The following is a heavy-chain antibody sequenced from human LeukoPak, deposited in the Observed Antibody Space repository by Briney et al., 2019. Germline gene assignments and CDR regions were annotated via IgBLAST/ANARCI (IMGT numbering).Heavy chain of an antibody. D-gene: IGHD1-26*01. V-gene: IGHV3-7*04. J-gene: IGHJ4*02. CDR1: GFTFESYW. Sequence: GGSLRLSCAASGFTFESYWMAWVRQAPGKGLEWVAHIKEAGSETYYVDSVKGRFTISRDNAKSSLYLQMNGLRVEDTAIYYCARGGSLGSFDNWGQGALGTVSS. CDR3: ARGGSLGSFDN. CDR2: IKEAGSET.